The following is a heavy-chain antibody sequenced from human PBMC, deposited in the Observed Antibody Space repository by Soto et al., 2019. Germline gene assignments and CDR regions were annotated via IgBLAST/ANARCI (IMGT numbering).Heavy chain of an antibody. CDR3: ARSQDSSGYWNNCFDP. Sequence: VQLVLSGAEVKKPGSSVKVSCKASGGTFSTYTITWVRQDPGQGLEWMGGIIPIFGTANYPQKFQGRVTITADESTSTAYMEMSSLRSEDTAVYYCARSQDSSGYWNNCFDPWGQGTLVTVSS. J-gene: IGHJ5*02. CDR1: GGTFSTYT. D-gene: IGHD3-22*01. V-gene: IGHV1-69*01. CDR2: IIPIFGTA.